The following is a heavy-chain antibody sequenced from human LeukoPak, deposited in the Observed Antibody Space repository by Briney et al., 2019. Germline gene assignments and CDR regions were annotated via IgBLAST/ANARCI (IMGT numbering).Heavy chain of an antibody. CDR3: ANGPTYYDFWSGYYTGSWFDP. Sequence: KASETLSLTCTVSGGSISSHYWSWIRQPPGKGLEWLGYIYYSGSTNYNPSLKSRVTISVDTSKNQFSLKLSSVTAADTAVYYCANGPTYYDFWSGYYTGSWFDPWGQGTLVTVSS. D-gene: IGHD3-3*01. V-gene: IGHV4-59*11. J-gene: IGHJ5*02. CDR2: IYYSGST. CDR1: GGSISSHY.